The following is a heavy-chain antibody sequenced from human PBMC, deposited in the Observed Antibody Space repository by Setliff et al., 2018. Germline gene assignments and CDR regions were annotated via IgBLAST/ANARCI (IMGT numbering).Heavy chain of an antibody. D-gene: IGHD3-3*01. V-gene: IGHV3-20*04. CDR1: EFTFDDYV. CDR2: ISWNGAST. Sequence: GGSLRLSCAASEFTFDDYVFSWVRQAPGKGLEWVSGISWNGASTGYTDSVKGRFTVSRDNAQNSLYLEMKSLRTEDTALYYCARGLTVFGVVFPDAFDIWGQGTVVTVSS. CDR3: ARGLTVFGVVFPDAFDI. J-gene: IGHJ3*02.